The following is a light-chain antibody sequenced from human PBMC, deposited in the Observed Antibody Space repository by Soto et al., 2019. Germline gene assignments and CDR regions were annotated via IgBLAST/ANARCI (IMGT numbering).Light chain of an antibody. J-gene: IGKJ1*01. CDR2: GAS. V-gene: IGKV3-20*01. Sequence: EIVLTQSPGNLSLSPGERATLSCRASQSVSSIYLAWYQQKPGQAPRLLIYGASSRATGIPDRFSGSGSGTDFTLTISRLEPEDFALYYCQQYGGSPRTFGQGTKV. CDR3: QQYGGSPRT. CDR1: QSVSSIY.